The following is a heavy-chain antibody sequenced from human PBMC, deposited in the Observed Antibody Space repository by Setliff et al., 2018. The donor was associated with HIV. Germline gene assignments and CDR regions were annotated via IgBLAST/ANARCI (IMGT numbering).Heavy chain of an antibody. CDR2: IHTTGNT. D-gene: IGHD1-26*01. CDR1: GGSISSYY. Sequence: SETLSLTCTVSGGSISSYYWSWIRLPPGKGLEWIGHIHTTGNTNYNPSLKSRVTISVDTSKNQFSLQLNSVTAADTAVYFCARTRAPYFFDFWGQGAQVTVSS. J-gene: IGHJ4*02. CDR3: ARTRAPYFFDF. V-gene: IGHV4-4*08.